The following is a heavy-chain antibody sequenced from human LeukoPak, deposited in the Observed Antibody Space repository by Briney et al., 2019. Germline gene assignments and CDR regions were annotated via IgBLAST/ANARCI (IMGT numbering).Heavy chain of an antibody. CDR1: GFTFSSYA. D-gene: IGHD2-15*01. V-gene: IGHV3-30-3*01. Sequence: GGSLRLSCAASGFTFSSYAIHWVRQAPGKGLEWVAVISYDGSNKYYGDSVKGRFTISSDNSKNTLYLQMNSLRGEDTAVYYCARVDCSGGSCYLRPFDYWGQGTLVTVSS. CDR2: ISYDGSNK. J-gene: IGHJ4*02. CDR3: ARVDCSGGSCYLRPFDY.